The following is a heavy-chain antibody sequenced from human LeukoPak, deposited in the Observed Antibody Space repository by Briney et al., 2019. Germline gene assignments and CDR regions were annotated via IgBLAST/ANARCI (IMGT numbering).Heavy chain of an antibody. D-gene: IGHD6-19*01. V-gene: IGHV5-51*01. CDR3: ATPQVSGWNFDY. CDR1: GYRFTSYW. J-gene: IGHJ4*02. CDR2: IYPGDSDT. Sequence: PGESLKISCKGSGYRFTSYWIGWVRQMPGKGLEWMGSIYPGDSDTRYSPSFQGQVTISADKSITTAYLQWSSLKPSDTAMYYCATPQVSGWNFDYWGQGTLATVSS.